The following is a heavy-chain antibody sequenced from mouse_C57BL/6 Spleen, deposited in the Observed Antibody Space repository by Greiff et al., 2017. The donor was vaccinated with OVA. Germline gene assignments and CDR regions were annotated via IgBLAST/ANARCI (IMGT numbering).Heavy chain of an antibody. V-gene: IGHV1-54*01. Sequence: VQLQQSGAELVRPGTSVKVSCKASGYAFTNYLIEWVKQRPGQGLEWIGVINPGSGGTNYNEKFKGKATITSDKASSTAYMQLSSLTSEDAAFYFCERQGTLLFLYDWGQGTTLSVAS. CDR1: GYAFTNYL. CDR3: ERQGTLLFLYD. CDR2: INPGSGGT. D-gene: IGHD1-1*02. J-gene: IGHJ2*01.